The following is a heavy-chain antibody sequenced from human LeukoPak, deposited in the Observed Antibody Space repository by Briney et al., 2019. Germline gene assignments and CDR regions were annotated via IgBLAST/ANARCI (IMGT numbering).Heavy chain of an antibody. CDR2: IYYSGST. V-gene: IGHV4-59*01. Sequence: SETLSLTCTVSGGSIRSYYWSWIRQPPGKGLEWIGYIYYSGSTNYNPSLKSRVTISVDTSKKQFSLKLNSVTAADTAVYFCARGPGSPSGDNYGRPLDYWGQGTLVTVSS. CDR1: GGSIRSYY. CDR3: ARGPGSPSGDNYGRPLDY. D-gene: IGHD5-18*01. J-gene: IGHJ4*02.